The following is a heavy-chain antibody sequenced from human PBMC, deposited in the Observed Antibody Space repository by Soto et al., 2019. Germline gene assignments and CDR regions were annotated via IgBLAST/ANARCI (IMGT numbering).Heavy chain of an antibody. CDR2: MNPNSGNT. Sequence: QVQLVQSGAEVKKPGASVKVSCKASGYTFTSYVINWVRQATGQGLEWMGWMNPNSGNTGYAQKFQGRVTMTRNTSISTAYMELSSLRSEDTAVYYCARDLDCSGGSCYSGGNWFDPWGQGTLVTVSS. CDR1: GYTFTSYV. CDR3: ARDLDCSGGSCYSGGNWFDP. D-gene: IGHD2-15*01. J-gene: IGHJ5*02. V-gene: IGHV1-8*01.